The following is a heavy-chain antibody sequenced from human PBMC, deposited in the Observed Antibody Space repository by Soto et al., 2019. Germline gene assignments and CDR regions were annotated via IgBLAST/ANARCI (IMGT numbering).Heavy chain of an antibody. V-gene: IGHV4-31*03. CDR2: IYYSGST. J-gene: IGHJ5*02. Sequence: PSETLSLTCTVSGGSISSGGYYWSWIRQHPGKGLEWIGYIYYSGSTYYNPSLKSRVTISVDTSKNQFSLKLSSVTAADTAVYYCARGRYYGSGSFNWFDPWGQGNLVTGS. CDR3: ARGRYYGSGSFNWFDP. CDR1: GGSISSGGYY. D-gene: IGHD3-10*01.